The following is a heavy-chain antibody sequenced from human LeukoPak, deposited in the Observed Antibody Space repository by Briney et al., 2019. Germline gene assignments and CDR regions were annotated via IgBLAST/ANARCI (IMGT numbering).Heavy chain of an antibody. Sequence: GSLRLSCAASGVTVGSTYMSWVRQAPGKGLEWVSTISGSGSNTYYADSVKGRFTISRDNSRDALYLQMHGLRADDTAVYFCAKTPRGYTYVPDYWGQGTLVTVSS. CDR1: GVTVGSTY. D-gene: IGHD5-18*01. CDR2: ISGSGSNT. V-gene: IGHV3-23*01. J-gene: IGHJ4*02. CDR3: AKTPRGYTYVPDY.